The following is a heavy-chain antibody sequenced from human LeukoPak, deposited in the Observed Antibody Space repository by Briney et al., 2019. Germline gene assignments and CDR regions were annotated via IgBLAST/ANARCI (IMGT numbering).Heavy chain of an antibody. D-gene: IGHD1-7*01. J-gene: IGHJ6*03. CDR3: AGRWNYGRNYYIDV. V-gene: IGHV4-34*01. CDR1: GGSFSNYS. Sequence: PSGTLSLTCGVSGGSFSNYSRSWIRQTPRKGMGWVAESNDSGRTNYNARLMSRVTVSVDTSKNQFSLRFTSVPATDTDVYYCAGRWNYGRNYYIDVWGKGAAVSVSS. CDR2: SNDSGRT.